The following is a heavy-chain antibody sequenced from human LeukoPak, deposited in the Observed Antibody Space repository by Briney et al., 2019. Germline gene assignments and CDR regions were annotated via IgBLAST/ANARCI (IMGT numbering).Heavy chain of an antibody. J-gene: IGHJ4*01. CDR1: GFTFSDSV. CDR2: IRSKTKSGET. CDR3: TSPAHDFDIWSGYYSL. V-gene: IGHV3-73*01. D-gene: IGHD3-3*01. Sequence: GSLKLSCYVSGFTFSDSVIHWVRHAAGKGLEWVGRIRSKTKSGETAYAASVKGRFTISRDDSKDTAYLQMNSLKPEDTAVYYCTSPAHDFDIWSGYYSLWGHGTQVTVSS.